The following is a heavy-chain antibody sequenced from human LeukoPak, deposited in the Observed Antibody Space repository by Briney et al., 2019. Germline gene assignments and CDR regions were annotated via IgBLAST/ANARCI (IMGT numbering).Heavy chain of an antibody. CDR3: ARVGSSREAFDI. J-gene: IGHJ3*02. CDR1: GGSISSGGYY. V-gene: IGHV4-31*03. D-gene: IGHD1-26*01. Sequence: SQTLSLTCTVSGGSISSGGYYWSWIRQHPGKGLEWIGYIYYSGSTYYNPSLKSRVTISVNTSKNQFSLKLSSVTAADTAVYYCARVGSSREAFDIWGQGTMVTVSS. CDR2: IYYSGST.